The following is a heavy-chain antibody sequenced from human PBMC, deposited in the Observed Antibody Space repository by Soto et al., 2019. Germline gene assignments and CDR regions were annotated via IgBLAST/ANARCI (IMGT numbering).Heavy chain of an antibody. Sequence: EVQLVQSGAEVKKPGESLKISCKVSGYTFSTYWIAWVRQMPGKGLEWMGVIYPDDSDTRYSPSFQGQVTISADKSISAAYLQWSSLKASDTAMYYCARVSTRRWLQLEDYWGQGTLVTVSS. CDR2: IYPDDSDT. V-gene: IGHV5-51*01. CDR1: GYTFSTYW. D-gene: IGHD5-12*01. CDR3: ARVSTRRWLQLEDY. J-gene: IGHJ4*02.